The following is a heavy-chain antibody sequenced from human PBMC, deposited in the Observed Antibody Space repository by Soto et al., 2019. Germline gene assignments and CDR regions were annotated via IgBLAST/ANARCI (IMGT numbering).Heavy chain of an antibody. CDR3: AKVQNSVPHYLDF. J-gene: IGHJ4*02. CDR1: GYSFSTYW. Sequence: GESLKISCKGIGYSFSTYWIAWVRQMPGKGLEWMGTILPDDSETRYSPTFQGQVTISADKSINTAYLQWRSLKASDSAIYYCAKVQNSVPHYLDFWGQGTLVTVSS. D-gene: IGHD4-4*01. V-gene: IGHV5-51*01. CDR2: ILPDDSET.